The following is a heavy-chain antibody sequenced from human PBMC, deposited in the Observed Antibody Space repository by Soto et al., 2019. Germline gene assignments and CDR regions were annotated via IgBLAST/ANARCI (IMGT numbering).Heavy chain of an antibody. D-gene: IGHD3-3*01. CDR3: ARDGRGIGYYAY. CDR1: GFIFSNFW. J-gene: IGHJ4*02. Sequence: EVQLVESGGELVQSGGSLRVSCAASGFIFSNFWMHWVRQVPGKGLVWVSRISGDGSNTNYADSVKGRFTISRDNAKNTLYLQMNSLRAEDTAVYYCARDGRGIGYYAYWGQGTLVTVSS. CDR2: ISGDGSNT. V-gene: IGHV3-74*01.